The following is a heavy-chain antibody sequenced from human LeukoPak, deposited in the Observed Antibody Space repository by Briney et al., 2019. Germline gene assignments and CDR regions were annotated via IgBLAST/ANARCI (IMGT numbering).Heavy chain of an antibody. Sequence: GGSLTLSCAASGLTYDYYAMHWVRPAPGKGLEWVSLISGDGGSKYYSDSGKGRFTISKDNSKNSLYLQMNSLRTEDTALYYCAKDIRPGYSYGYTWFDPWGQGTLVTVSS. J-gene: IGHJ5*02. CDR1: GLTYDYYA. CDR2: ISGDGGSK. V-gene: IGHV3-43*02. D-gene: IGHD5-18*01. CDR3: AKDIRPGYSYGYTWFDP.